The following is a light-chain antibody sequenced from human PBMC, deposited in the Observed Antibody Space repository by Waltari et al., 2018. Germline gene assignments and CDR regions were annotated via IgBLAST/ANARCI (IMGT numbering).Light chain of an antibody. J-gene: IGKJ4*01. CDR3: QQYNSYPPT. CDR2: GAS. CDR1: HGISYY. Sequence: DIRLTQSPSSLSASVGDRVTITCRASHGISYYLDWFQQKPGKAPKPLIFGASSLQSGVPWRFSGGGSETFFTLTINDLQPEDFATYYCQQYNSYPPTFGGGTRV. V-gene: IGKV1-16*01.